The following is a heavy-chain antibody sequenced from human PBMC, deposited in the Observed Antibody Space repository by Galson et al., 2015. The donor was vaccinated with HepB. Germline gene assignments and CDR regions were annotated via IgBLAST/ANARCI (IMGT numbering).Heavy chain of an antibody. V-gene: IGHV3-11*01. CDR2: IRSSGIII. J-gene: IGHJ5*02. Sequence: SLRLSCAASGFDFGDYYMGWIRQAPGKGLECIPYIRSSGIIIKYADSVKGRFTIARDNTKKSLYLQMNNLTAEDTAVYYCESFGGILWFRELSWFDPWGQGTLVTVSS. CDR3: ESFGGILWFRELSWFDP. D-gene: IGHD3-16*01. CDR1: GFDFGDYY.